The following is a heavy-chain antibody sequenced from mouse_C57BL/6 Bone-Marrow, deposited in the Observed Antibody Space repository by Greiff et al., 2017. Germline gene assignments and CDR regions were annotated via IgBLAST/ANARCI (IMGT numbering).Heavy chain of an antibody. CDR1: GFNIKDDY. CDR3: TTAYGA. J-gene: IGHJ3*01. Sequence: EVQLQQSGAELVRPGASVKLSCTASGFNIKDDYMHWVKQRPEQGLEWIGWIDPENGDTEYASNFQGKATITADTSSNTAYLQPSSLTSEDTAVYYCTTAYGAWGQGTLVTVSA. CDR2: IDPENGDT. D-gene: IGHD1-1*01. V-gene: IGHV14-4*01.